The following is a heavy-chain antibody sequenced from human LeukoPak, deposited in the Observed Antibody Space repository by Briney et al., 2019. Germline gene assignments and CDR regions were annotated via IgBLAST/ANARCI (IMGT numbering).Heavy chain of an antibody. J-gene: IGHJ6*03. CDR2: ISGRTSTI. V-gene: IGHV3-48*04. CDR1: GFTFSPYS. Sequence: GGSLRLSCVVSGFTFSPYSMNWVRQAPGKGLEWVAYISGRTSTIYYADSVKGRFTISRDNAKNSLYLQMNSLRAEDTAVYYCAREDSSSWSLYYYYYYMDVWGKGTTVTISS. CDR3: AREDSSSWSLYYYYYYMDV. D-gene: IGHD6-13*01.